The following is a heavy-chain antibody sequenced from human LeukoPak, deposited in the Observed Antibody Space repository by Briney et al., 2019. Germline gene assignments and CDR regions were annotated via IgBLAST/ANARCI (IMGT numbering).Heavy chain of an antibody. CDR3: AKDRKGYDFWSSYYKRGYFDY. CDR1: GFTFSSYA. V-gene: IGHV3-23*01. D-gene: IGHD3-3*01. Sequence: GGSLGLSCAASGFTFSSYAMSWVRQAPGKGLEWVSAINGSGGSTYYADSVKGRFTISRDNSKNTLYLQMNSLRAEDTAVYYCAKDRKGYDFWSSYYKRGYFDYWGQGTLVTVSS. J-gene: IGHJ4*02. CDR2: INGSGGST.